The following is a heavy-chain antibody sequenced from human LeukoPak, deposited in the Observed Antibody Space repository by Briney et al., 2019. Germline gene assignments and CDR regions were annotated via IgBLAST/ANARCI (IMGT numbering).Heavy chain of an antibody. J-gene: IGHJ2*01. Sequence: PGGSLRLSCAASGFTFSSYAMHWVRQAPGKGLEWVAVISYDGSNKYYADSVKGRFTISRDNSKNTLYLQMNSLRAEDTAVYYCAKAHLKYSSGWYWYFDLWGRGTLVTVSS. CDR1: GFTFSSYA. D-gene: IGHD6-19*01. CDR3: AKAHLKYSSGWYWYFDL. CDR2: ISYDGSNK. V-gene: IGHV3-30-3*01.